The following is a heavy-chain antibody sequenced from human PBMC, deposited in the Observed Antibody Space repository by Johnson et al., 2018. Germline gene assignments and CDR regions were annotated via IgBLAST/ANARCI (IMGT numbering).Heavy chain of an antibody. D-gene: IGHD5/OR15-5a*01. V-gene: IGHV3-33*01. J-gene: IGHJ1*01. Sequence: QVQLVESGGGVVQPGRSLRLSCAASGFTFSHYGMHWVRQAPGKGLEWLALIWFDGTNKYHADSVKGRFTISRDNSKNTLYMQMNSLRGEDKAVYYCDREAEYSVEYFQYCCQGTLVTVSS. CDR1: GFTFSHYG. CDR2: IWFDGTNK. CDR3: DREAEYSVEYFQY.